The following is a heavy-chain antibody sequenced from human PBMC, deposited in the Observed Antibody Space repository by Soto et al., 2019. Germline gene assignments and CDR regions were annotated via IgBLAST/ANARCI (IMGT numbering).Heavy chain of an antibody. D-gene: IGHD6-19*01. CDR1: GFTFSGSA. V-gene: IGHV3-73*01. J-gene: IGHJ1*01. Sequence: PGGSLRLSCAASGFTFSGSAMHWVRQASGKGLEWVGRIRSKANSYATAYAASVKGRLTISRDDSKNTAYLQMNSLKTEDTAVYHCTRTIAVAGTLYFQHWGQGTLVTVSS. CDR2: IRSKANSYAT. CDR3: TRTIAVAGTLYFQH.